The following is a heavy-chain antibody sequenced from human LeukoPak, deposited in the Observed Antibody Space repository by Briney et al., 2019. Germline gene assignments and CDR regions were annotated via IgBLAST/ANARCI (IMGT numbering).Heavy chain of an antibody. Sequence: GGSLRLSCAASGFTVSSNYMSWVRQAPGKGLEWVSVIYSGGSTYYADSVKGRFTVSRDNSKNTLYLQMNSLRVEDTAVYYCARGHPHGWELYLDYWGQGTLVTVSS. CDR3: ARGHPHGWELYLDY. D-gene: IGHD1-26*01. CDR1: GFTVSSNY. J-gene: IGHJ4*02. V-gene: IGHV3-53*05. CDR2: IYSGGST.